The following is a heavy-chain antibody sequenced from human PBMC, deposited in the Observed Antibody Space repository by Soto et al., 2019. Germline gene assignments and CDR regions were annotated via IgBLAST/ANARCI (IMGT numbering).Heavy chain of an antibody. CDR1: GFTFSSYS. V-gene: IGHV3-21*01. Sequence: PGGSLRLSCAASGFTFSSYSMNWVRQAPGKGLEWVSSISSSSSYIYYADSVKGRFTISRDNAKNSLYLQMNSLRAEDTAVYYCARDRKLPPTPSGMDVSGQGTTVTVSS. J-gene: IGHJ6*02. CDR2: ISSSSSYI. CDR3: ARDRKLPPTPSGMDV. D-gene: IGHD2-15*01.